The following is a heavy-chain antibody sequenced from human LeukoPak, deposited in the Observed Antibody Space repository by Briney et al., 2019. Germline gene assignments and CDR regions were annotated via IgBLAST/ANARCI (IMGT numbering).Heavy chain of an antibody. CDR2: ISAYNGNT. D-gene: IGHD3-9*01. CDR1: GYTFTSYG. CDR3: ASTSGYFDWLLYAFDI. V-gene: IGHV1-18*01. J-gene: IGHJ3*02. Sequence: ASVKVSCKASGYTFTSYGISWVRQAPGQGLEWMGWISAYNGNTNYAQKLQGRATMTTDTSTSTAYMELRSLRSDDTAVYYCASTSGYFDWLLYAFDIWGQGTMVTVSS.